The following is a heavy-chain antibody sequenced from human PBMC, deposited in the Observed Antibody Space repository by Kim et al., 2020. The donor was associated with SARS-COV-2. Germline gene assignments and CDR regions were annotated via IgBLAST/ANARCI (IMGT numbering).Heavy chain of an antibody. Sequence: SETLSLTCTVSGGSISSYYWSWIRQPPGKGLEWIGYIYYSGSTNYNPSLKSRVTISVDTSKNQFSLKLSSVTAADTAVYYCARHFLGSWFGVDYWGQGTLVTVSS. J-gene: IGHJ4*02. CDR3: ARHFLGSWFGVDY. D-gene: IGHD3-10*01. CDR2: IYYSGST. CDR1: GGSISSYY. V-gene: IGHV4-59*08.